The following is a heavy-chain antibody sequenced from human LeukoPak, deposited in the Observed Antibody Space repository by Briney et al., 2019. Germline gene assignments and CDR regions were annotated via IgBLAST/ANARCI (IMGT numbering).Heavy chain of an antibody. CDR3: ARAITLYPSITMIVVVPNDAFDI. V-gene: IGHV4-38-2*02. D-gene: IGHD3-22*01. CDR1: GYSISSGYY. Sequence: YPSETLSLTCTVSGYSISSGYYWGWIRQPPGKGLEWIGSIYHSGSTYYNPSLKSRVTISVDTSKNQFSLKLSSVTAADTAVYYCARAITLYPSITMIVVVPNDAFDIWGQGTMVTVSS. CDR2: IYHSGST. J-gene: IGHJ3*02.